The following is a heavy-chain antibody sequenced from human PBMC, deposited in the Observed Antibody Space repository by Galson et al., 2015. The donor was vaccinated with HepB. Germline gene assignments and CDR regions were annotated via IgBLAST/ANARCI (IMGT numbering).Heavy chain of an antibody. Sequence: SLRLSCAASGFTFSSYAISWVRQAPGKGLEWVSGISGSGSSTYYADSVKGRFTISRDNSKNTLYLQMNSLRAEDTAVYYCAKELCDISCGSSLYCDGDFWGQGTLLSVPS. V-gene: IGHV3-23*01. J-gene: IGHJ4*02. CDR1: GFTFSSYA. D-gene: IGHD2-21*01. CDR3: AKELCDISCGSSLYCDGDF. CDR2: ISGSGSST.